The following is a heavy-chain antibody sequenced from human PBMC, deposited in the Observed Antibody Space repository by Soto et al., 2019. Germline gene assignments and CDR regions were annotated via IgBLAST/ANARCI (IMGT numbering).Heavy chain of an antibody. CDR3: ARDPTNDYGDDTFDY. J-gene: IGHJ4*02. D-gene: IGHD4-17*01. CDR2: IIPSYDRT. Sequence: QVLLLQSGSEVKKAGSSVKVSCKASGDAFKSYAIHWVRQAPGQGLEYMGRIIPSYDRTKYAQKFQGRLTLTADMSTSTVYMELSSLRSEDTAVYYCARDPTNDYGDDTFDYWGQGTKVIVSS. V-gene: IGHV1-69*06. CDR1: GDAFKSYA.